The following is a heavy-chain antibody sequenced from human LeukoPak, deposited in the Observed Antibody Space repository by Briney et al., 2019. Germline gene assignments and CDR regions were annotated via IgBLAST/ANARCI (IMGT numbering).Heavy chain of an antibody. Sequence: SETLSLTCTVSGVSISSYYWSWIRQPPGKGLDWIGYISYSGSTNYNPSLKSRVTISVDTSKNQFSLKLSSVTAADTAVYYCARAPHYDFWSGPYYYYYMDVWGKGTTVTVSS. CDR1: GVSISSYY. CDR3: ARAPHYDFWSGPYYYYYMDV. V-gene: IGHV4-59*01. CDR2: ISYSGST. D-gene: IGHD3-3*01. J-gene: IGHJ6*03.